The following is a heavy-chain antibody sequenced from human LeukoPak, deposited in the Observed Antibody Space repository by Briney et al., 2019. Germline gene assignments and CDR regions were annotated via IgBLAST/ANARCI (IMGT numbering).Heavy chain of an antibody. CDR2: ISAYNGNT. CDR1: GGTFSSYA. J-gene: IGHJ4*02. D-gene: IGHD4-17*01. V-gene: IGHV1-18*01. CDR3: ARQRGSHDYGDYVV. Sequence: ASVKVSCKASGGTFSSYAISWVRQAPGQGLEWMGWISAYNGNTNYAQKLQGRVTMTTDTSTSTAYMELRSLRSDDTAVYYCARQRGSHDYGDYVVWGQGTLVTVSS.